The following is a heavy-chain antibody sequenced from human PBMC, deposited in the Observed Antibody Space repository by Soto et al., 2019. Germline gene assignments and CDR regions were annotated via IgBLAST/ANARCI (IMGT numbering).Heavy chain of an antibody. J-gene: IGHJ4*02. CDR1: GGSIGSYY. CDR2: IYYSGST. V-gene: IGHV4-59*01. CDR3: ARAWGYYFDF. Sequence: QVQLQESGPGLVKPSETLSLTCTVSGGSIGSYYWSWIRQPPGKGLEWIGYIYYSGSTNYNPSLKSRFTISVDTSKNQFSLKLSSVTAADTAVYYCARAWGYYFDFWGQGTLVTVSS. D-gene: IGHD3-16*01.